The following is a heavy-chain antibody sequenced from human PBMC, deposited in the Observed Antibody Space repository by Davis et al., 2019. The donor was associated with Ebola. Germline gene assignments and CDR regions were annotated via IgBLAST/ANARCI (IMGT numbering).Heavy chain of an antibody. V-gene: IGHV3-30*02. CDR2: IPYDGSNK. CDR3: AKHVTPPDY. Sequence: GESLKISCAASGFTFSNAWMSWVRQAPGKGLEWVAFIPYDGSNKEYADSVKGRFTISRDNSRNTLFLQMDSLRGDDTAVYFCAKHVTPPDYWGQGTLVTVSS. CDR1: GFTFSNAW. D-gene: IGHD3-10*02. J-gene: IGHJ4*02.